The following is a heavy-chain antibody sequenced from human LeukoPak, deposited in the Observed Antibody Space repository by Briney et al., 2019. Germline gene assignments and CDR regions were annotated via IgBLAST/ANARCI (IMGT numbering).Heavy chain of an antibody. V-gene: IGHV3-48*03. Sequence: GGSLRLSCAASGFTFSTYEMSWVRQPPGKGLEWVSYITSSGSTIYYADSVKGRFTISRDNAKNSLYLQMSSLRAEDTAVYYCASGGTLFDYWGQGTLVTVSS. J-gene: IGHJ4*02. CDR2: ITSSGSTI. D-gene: IGHD1-1*01. CDR3: ASGGTLFDY. CDR1: GFTFSTYE.